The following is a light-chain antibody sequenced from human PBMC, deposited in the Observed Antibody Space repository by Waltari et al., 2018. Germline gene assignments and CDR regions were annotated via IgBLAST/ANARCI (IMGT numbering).Light chain of an antibody. V-gene: IGLV3-1*01. Sequence: SSELTQPPSVAVSPGQRANITCSGDKLGDRYVSWYQQKPGQSPILILYQDTKRPSGIPERFSGSNSGNTATLTIGGTQTMDEADYYCQAWDSRGVFGGGTKLTVL. CDR3: QAWDSRGV. CDR1: KLGDRY. CDR2: QDT. J-gene: IGLJ3*02.